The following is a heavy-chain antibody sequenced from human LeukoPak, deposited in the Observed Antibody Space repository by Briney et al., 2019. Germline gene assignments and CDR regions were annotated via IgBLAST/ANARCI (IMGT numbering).Heavy chain of an antibody. V-gene: IGHV4-61*08. Sequence: SETLSVTCTVSGGSVSSDGYYWNWMGPPPGKGLEWWGYISDSGSNNFNPSLKSRVTISVDTSKNQFSQHLSSVTAADTAVYYCVSLNTNVSPRRWFGPWGQGTLVTVSS. CDR1: GGSVSSDGYY. CDR2: ISDSGSN. D-gene: IGHD2-2*01. J-gene: IGHJ5*02. CDR3: VSLNTNVSPRRWFGP.